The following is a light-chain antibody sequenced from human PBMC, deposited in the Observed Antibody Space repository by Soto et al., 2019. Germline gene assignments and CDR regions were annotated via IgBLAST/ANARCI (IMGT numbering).Light chain of an antibody. V-gene: IGKV3-15*01. CDR3: HLYDNWPT. J-gene: IGKJ2*01. CDR1: QSVSSD. CDR2: GAS. Sequence: EIVMTQSPATLSVSPGERATLSCRASQSVSSDLAWYQQKLGQAPRLLIYGASNRATGGPARFSGSGSGTEFTLTISRLQSEDFAVYYCHLYDNWPTFGQGTKLEIK.